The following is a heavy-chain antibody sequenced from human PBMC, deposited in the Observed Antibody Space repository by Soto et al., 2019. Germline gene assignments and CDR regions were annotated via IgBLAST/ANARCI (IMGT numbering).Heavy chain of an antibody. J-gene: IGHJ4*02. V-gene: IGHV1-8*01. CDR3: ARQPKYSSTWYY. CDR2: MNPSSGNT. D-gene: IGHD6-13*01. Sequence: QVQLVQSGAEVKKPGASVKVSYKTSGYTFSSYDINWVRQATGHGLEWMGWMNPSSGNTGYAQKFQGRVTMTRDTSISTAYMELSSLRSEDTAVYYCARQPKYSSTWYYWGQGTLVTVSS. CDR1: GYTFSSYD.